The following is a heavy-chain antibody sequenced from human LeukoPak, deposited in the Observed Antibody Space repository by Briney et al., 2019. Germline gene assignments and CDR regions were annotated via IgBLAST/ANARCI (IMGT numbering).Heavy chain of an antibody. CDR3: TRGRTVAPGAAPPFDY. CDR1: GYIFTDYF. D-gene: IGHD2-2*01. Sequence: ASVTVSCKASGYIFTDYFIHWVRQAPGQGLEWMGWIDPNGGGTNLAQKFQGRVTLTRDTSISTAYMELSRLGSDHTAVYYCTRGRTVAPGAAPPFDYWGQETLVIVPS. V-gene: IGHV1-2*02. CDR2: IDPNGGGT. J-gene: IGHJ4*02.